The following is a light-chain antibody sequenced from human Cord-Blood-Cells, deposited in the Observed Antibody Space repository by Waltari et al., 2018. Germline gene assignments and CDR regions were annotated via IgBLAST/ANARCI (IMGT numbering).Light chain of an antibody. Sequence: EIVLTQYPATLSLSPGERATLSCRASQSVSSYLAWYQQEPVQAPRLLIYDASNRATGIPARFSGSGSGTDFTLTISSLEPEDFAVYYCQQRSNWPITFGQGTRLEIK. CDR1: QSVSSY. V-gene: IGKV3-11*01. CDR2: DAS. J-gene: IGKJ5*01. CDR3: QQRSNWPIT.